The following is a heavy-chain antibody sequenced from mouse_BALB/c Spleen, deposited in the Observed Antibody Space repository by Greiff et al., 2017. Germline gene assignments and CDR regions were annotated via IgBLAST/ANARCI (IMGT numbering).Heavy chain of an antibody. Sequence: VMLVESGPGLVAPSQSLSITCTVSGFSLTGYGVNWVRQPPGKGLEWLGMIWGDGSTDYNSALKSRLSISKDNSKSQVFLKMNSLQTDDTARYYCAREGAYDYYYAMDYWGQGTSVTVSS. J-gene: IGHJ4*01. D-gene: IGHD2-4*01. CDR2: IWGDGST. CDR3: AREGAYDYYYAMDY. CDR1: GFSLTGYG. V-gene: IGHV2-6-7*01.